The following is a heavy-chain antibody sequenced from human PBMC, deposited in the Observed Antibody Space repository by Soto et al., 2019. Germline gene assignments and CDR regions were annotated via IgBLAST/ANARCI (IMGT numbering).Heavy chain of an antibody. J-gene: IGHJ4*02. CDR1: GYTFTNYW. CDR2: IYPGDSDT. D-gene: IGHD3-10*01. V-gene: IGHV5-51*01. Sequence: GESLKISCKTSGYTFTNYWISWVRQVPGKGLEWMGIIYPGDSDTRYSPSFQGQVTISADKSISTAYLQWSSLKASDTAMYYCARTMVRDRGPIDYWGQGTLVTVSS. CDR3: ARTMVRDRGPIDY.